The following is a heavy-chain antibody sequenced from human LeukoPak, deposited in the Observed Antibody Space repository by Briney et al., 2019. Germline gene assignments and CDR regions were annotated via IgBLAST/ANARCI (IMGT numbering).Heavy chain of an antibody. CDR3: ARVVGNPGIAQRSRYNWFDP. J-gene: IGHJ5*02. CDR1: GGSISSSSYY. V-gene: IGHV4-39*07. CDR2: IYYSGST. Sequence: SETLSLTCTVSGGSISSSSYYWGWIRQPPGKGLEWIGSIYYSGSTYYNPSLKSRVTISVDTSKNQFSLKLSSVTAADTAVYYCARVVGNPGIAQRSRYNWFDPWGQGTLVTVSS. D-gene: IGHD6-13*01.